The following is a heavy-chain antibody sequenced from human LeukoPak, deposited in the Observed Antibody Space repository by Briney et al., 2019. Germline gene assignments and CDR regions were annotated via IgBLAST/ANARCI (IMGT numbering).Heavy chain of an antibody. D-gene: IGHD5-24*01. J-gene: IGHJ5*02. V-gene: IGHV1-46*01. CDR2: ISPSGGST. CDR1: GYTFTGDY. Sequence: ASVTVSCTAFGYTFTGDYMRWVRQAPGQGLEWMGVISPSGGSTTYAQHFQGGVTLTKTSSTSTSYWDWSILTSGDTAFYYCARDNSVRDEAWWFNPWGQGTLVTVSS. CDR3: ARDNSVRDEAWWFNP.